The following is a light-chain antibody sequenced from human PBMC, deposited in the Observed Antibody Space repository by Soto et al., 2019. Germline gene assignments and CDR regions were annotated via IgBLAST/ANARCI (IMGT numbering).Light chain of an antibody. CDR2: GAS. Sequence: ETVLTQSPGTLSLSPGERATLYCRASQSVTSSYLAWYQQKPGQAPRLLIYGASRRATGIPDRFSGSGSGTDFTLTISRLEPEDFAVYFCQQYGDSPWTFGLGTKVEFK. CDR1: QSVTSSY. V-gene: IGKV3-20*01. CDR3: QQYGDSPWT. J-gene: IGKJ1*01.